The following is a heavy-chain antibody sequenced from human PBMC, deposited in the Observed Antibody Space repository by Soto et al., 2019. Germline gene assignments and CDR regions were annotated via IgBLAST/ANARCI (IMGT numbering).Heavy chain of an antibody. D-gene: IGHD1-7*01. CDR2: IYDTGNT. J-gene: IGHJ5*02. V-gene: IGHV4-30-2*01. Sequence: QLQLQESGAGLVRPSETLSLACVVSGGSISSTTHYSWGWIRRPPGQGLEWIGYIYDTGNTYYNPSLKSRVTISLDRSQNQFALKVNSVTAADTAVYYCVRGSSGVWNYFDPWGQGIQVTVSS. CDR1: GGSISSTTHYS. CDR3: VRGSSGVWNYFDP.